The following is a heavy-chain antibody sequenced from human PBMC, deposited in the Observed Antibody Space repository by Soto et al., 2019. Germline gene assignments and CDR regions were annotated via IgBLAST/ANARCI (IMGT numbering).Heavy chain of an antibody. Sequence: GGSLRLSCAASGFTFSSYSMNWVRQAPGKRLEWVSSISSSSSYIYYADSVKGRFTISRDNAKNSLYLQMNSLRAEDTAVYYCAVVPAIIAAATPPWGQGTLVTVSS. CDR2: ISSSSSYI. J-gene: IGHJ5*02. V-gene: IGHV3-21*01. CDR1: GFTFSSYS. CDR3: AVVPAIIAAATPP. D-gene: IGHD6-13*01.